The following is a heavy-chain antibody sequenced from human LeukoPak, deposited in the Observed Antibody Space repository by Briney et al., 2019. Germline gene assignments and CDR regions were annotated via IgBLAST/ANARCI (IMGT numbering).Heavy chain of an antibody. D-gene: IGHD3-3*01. J-gene: IGHJ5*02. Sequence: PSGTLSLTCTVSGGSISSYYWSWIRQPPGKGLEWIGYIYYSGSTNYNPSLKSRVTISVDTSKNQFSLKLSSVTAADTAVYYCARHMASYDFWSGPNNWFDPWGQGTLVTVSS. V-gene: IGHV4-59*08. CDR3: ARHMASYDFWSGPNNWFDP. CDR2: IYYSGST. CDR1: GGSISSYY.